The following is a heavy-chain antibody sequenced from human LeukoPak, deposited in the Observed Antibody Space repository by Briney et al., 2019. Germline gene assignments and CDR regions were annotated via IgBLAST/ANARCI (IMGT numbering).Heavy chain of an antibody. Sequence: ARSLRLSCAASGFTFSSYGMHWVRQAPGKGLEWVAVISYDGSNKYYADSVKGRFTISRDNSKNTLYLQMNSLRAEDTAVYYCAKDRTGTFDYWGQGTLVTVSS. J-gene: IGHJ4*02. CDR1: GFTFSSYG. CDR3: AKDRTGTFDY. D-gene: IGHD1-1*01. V-gene: IGHV3-30*18. CDR2: ISYDGSNK.